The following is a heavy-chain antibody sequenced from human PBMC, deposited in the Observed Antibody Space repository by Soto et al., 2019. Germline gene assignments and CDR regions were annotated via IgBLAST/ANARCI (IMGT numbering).Heavy chain of an antibody. J-gene: IGHJ6*02. V-gene: IGHV3-23*01. CDR1: GFTFSTYA. D-gene: IGHD3-3*01. CDR2: ISGGGSST. CDR3: VLRGIGVVINRWVDV. Sequence: GGSLRLSCAASGFTFSTYAMSWVRQAPGKGLEWVSAISGGGSSTYYADSVEGRFTISRDNSRNTVYLQMKSLRAEDTAVYYCVLRGIGVVINRWVDVWGQGTTVTVSS.